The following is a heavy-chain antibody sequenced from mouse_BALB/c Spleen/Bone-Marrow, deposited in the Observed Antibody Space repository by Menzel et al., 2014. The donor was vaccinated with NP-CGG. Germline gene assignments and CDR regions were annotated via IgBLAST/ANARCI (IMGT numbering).Heavy chain of an antibody. D-gene: IGHD2-10*02. CDR3: ARDVGYGNYFVY. J-gene: IGHJ3*01. CDR2: SRNKAKYYTT. Sequence: VQLQQSGGGLVQPGDSLRLSCATSGFTFSDFYMEWVRQPPGKRLEWIAASRNKAKYYTTEYSASVKGRFIVSRDTSQSVLYLQMNALRAEDTAVYYCARDVGYGNYFVYWGQGTLVTVS. V-gene: IGHV7-1*02. CDR1: GFTFSDFY.